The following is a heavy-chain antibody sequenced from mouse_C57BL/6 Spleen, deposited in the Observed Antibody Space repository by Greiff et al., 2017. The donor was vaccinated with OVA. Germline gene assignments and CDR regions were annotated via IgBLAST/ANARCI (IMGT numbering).Heavy chain of an antibody. J-gene: IGHJ4*01. D-gene: IGHD2-1*01. CDR2: IYWDDDK. CDR3: ARRGDYGNYEGYAMDY. Sequence: QVTLKESGPGILQSSQTLSLTCSFSGFSLSTSGMGVSWIRQPSGKGLEWLAHIYWDDDKRYNPSLKSRLTLSKDTSRNQVFLKITSVDTADTATYDGARRGDYGNYEGYAMDYWGQGTSVTVSA. V-gene: IGHV8-12*01. CDR1: GFSLSTSGMG.